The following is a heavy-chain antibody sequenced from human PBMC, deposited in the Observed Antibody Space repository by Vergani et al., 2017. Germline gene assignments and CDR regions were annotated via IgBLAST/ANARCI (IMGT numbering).Heavy chain of an antibody. D-gene: IGHD3-16*01. J-gene: IGHJ4*02. CDR3: AKGKGGADFDY. Sequence: EVQLLESGGGLVQPGGSLRLSCAASGFTFSSYAMSWVRPAPGKGLEWVSAISGSGGSTYYADSVKGRFTISRDNSKNTLFLQMKSLRAEDTALYYCAKGKGGADFDYWGQGTLVTVSA. CDR2: ISGSGGST. V-gene: IGHV3-23*01. CDR1: GFTFSSYA.